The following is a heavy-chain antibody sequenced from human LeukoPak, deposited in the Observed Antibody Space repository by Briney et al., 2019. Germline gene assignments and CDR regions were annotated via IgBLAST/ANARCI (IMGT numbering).Heavy chain of an antibody. CDR2: ISGSGRNT. CDR1: GFTFSSYA. Sequence: GGSLRLSCAASGFTFSSYAMNWVRQPPLKGLEWVSAISGSGRNTYYADSVKGRFTISRDNSKNTLYLQMNSLRAEDSAVYYCVTNYFDSSAYYPDFDYWGQGALVTVSS. V-gene: IGHV3-23*01. J-gene: IGHJ4*02. CDR3: VTNYFDSSAYYPDFDY. D-gene: IGHD3-22*01.